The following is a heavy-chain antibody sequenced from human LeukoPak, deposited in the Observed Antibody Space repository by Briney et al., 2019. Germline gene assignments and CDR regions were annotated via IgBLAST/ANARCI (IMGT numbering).Heavy chain of an antibody. CDR3: AGQRSPYDYVWGSYRQNWFDP. J-gene: IGHJ5*02. D-gene: IGHD3-16*02. CDR1: GYIFTGYY. Sequence: ASVKVSCKASGYIFTGYYMHWVRQAPGQGLEWMGWINPNSGGTNYAQKFQGRVTMTRDTSISTAYMELSRLRSDDTAVYYCAGQRSPYDYVWGSYRQNWFDPWGQGTLVTVSS. CDR2: INPNSGGT. V-gene: IGHV1-2*02.